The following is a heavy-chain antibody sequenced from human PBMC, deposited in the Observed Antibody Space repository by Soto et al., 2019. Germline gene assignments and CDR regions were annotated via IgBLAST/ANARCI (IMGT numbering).Heavy chain of an antibody. CDR3: ARGGGSSLDY. J-gene: IGHJ4*02. CDR1: GYTFTGYD. D-gene: IGHD6-6*01. V-gene: IGHV1-2*02. CDR2: INPNSGGT. Sequence: QVQLVQSGAEVKKPGASVKVSCKASGYTFTGYDMHWVRQAPGQGPEWMGWINPNSGGTTYAQKFQGRVTVTRDTSISAVYMELSSLRSDDTAVYYCARGGGSSLDYWGQGTLVTVSS.